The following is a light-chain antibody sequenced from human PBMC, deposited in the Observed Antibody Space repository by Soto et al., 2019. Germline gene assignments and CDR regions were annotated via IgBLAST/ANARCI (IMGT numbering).Light chain of an antibody. CDR2: EVT. V-gene: IGLV2-14*01. Sequence: QSVLTQPASVSGSPGQSIAIACTGTSGDVGGYDYVSWYQQHPDKAPKLMIYEVTKRPSWVSNRFSGSKSGNTASLTISGLQPEDEAEYYCSSHTSGSTRVFGSGTKFTVL. CDR3: SSHTSGSTRV. CDR1: SGDVGGYDY. J-gene: IGLJ1*01.